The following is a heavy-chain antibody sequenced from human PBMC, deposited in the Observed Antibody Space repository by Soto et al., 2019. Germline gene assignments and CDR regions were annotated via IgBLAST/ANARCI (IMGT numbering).Heavy chain of an antibody. V-gene: IGHV1-18*01. CDR1: GYTFTSYG. D-gene: IGHD3-10*01. Sequence: QVQLVQSGAEVKKPGASVKVSCKASGYTFTSYGISWVRQAPGQGLEWMGWISAYNGNTNYAQKLQGRVTMTTDTYTSTAYMELRSLRSDDTAVYYCARDQFETYYYGSGSYYTFDYWGQGTLVTVSS. CDR2: ISAYNGNT. CDR3: ARDQFETYYYGSGSYYTFDY. J-gene: IGHJ4*02.